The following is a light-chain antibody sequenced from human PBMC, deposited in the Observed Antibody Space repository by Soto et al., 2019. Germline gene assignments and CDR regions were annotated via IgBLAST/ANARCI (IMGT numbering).Light chain of an antibody. CDR3: QQYNNWPPFT. CDR2: GAS. CDR1: QSVSSN. Sequence: EIVMTQSPATLSVSPGERATLSCRVSQSVSSNLAWYQQKPGQAPRLLIYGASTRATGIPARFSGSGSGTEFTLTISSLQSEDFAVYYCQQYNNWPPFTCGPGTKVDIK. J-gene: IGKJ3*01. V-gene: IGKV3-15*01.